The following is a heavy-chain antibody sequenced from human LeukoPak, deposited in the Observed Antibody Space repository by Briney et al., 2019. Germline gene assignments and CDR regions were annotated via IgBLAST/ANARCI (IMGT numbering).Heavy chain of an antibody. V-gene: IGHV1-46*01. Sequence: GASVKVSRKASGYTFTSYYMYWVRQAPGQGLEWMGIINPSGGSTRYAQNFQGRITMTRDTSTSTVYMVLSSLRSEDTAVYYCSLLWFGGRGDYWGQGTLVTVSS. J-gene: IGHJ4*02. CDR3: SLLWFGGRGDY. D-gene: IGHD3-10*01. CDR2: INPSGGST. CDR1: GYTFTSYY.